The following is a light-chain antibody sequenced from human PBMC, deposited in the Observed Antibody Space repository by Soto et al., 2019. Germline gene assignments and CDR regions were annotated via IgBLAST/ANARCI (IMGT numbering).Light chain of an antibody. CDR1: SRDVGAYNS. J-gene: IGLJ1*01. CDR2: DVD. V-gene: IGLV2-11*01. Sequence: QSALTQPRSVSGSPGQSVTISCTGTSRDVGAYNSVSWYRQHPAKAPELMMYDVDKRPSRVTDRFSGSKSGNTASLTISGIQAEDEADYYCCSYAGSYSLVFGTGTKVTVL. CDR3: CSYAGSYSLV.